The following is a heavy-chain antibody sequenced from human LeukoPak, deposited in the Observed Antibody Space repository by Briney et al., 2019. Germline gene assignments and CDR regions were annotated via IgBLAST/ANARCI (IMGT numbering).Heavy chain of an antibody. J-gene: IGHJ4*02. CDR2: INDNGGRT. V-gene: IGHV3-64D*09. Sequence: GGSLRLSCSASGFTFSRYAMHWVRQAPGKGLECVSGINDNGGRTHYGDSVKGRFSISRDNSKNTLHLQMSTLRAEDTALYYCVKEYYDFWSGYYTLSPAGHFDYWGQGTLVTVSS. D-gene: IGHD3-3*01. CDR3: VKEYYDFWSGYYTLSPAGHFDY. CDR1: GFTFSRYA.